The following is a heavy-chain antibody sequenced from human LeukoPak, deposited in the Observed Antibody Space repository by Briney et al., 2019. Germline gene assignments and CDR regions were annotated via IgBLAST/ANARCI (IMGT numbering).Heavy chain of an antibody. CDR1: GFTFSTYA. CDR2: ISYDGSNK. Sequence: GGSLRLSCAASGFTFSTYAMNWVRQAPDKGLEWVAAISYDGSNKYYADSVKGRFTISRDNSKNTLYLQMNSLRAEDMAVYYCAKSYYFDSSGYRAPLLDPWGQGTLVTVSS. CDR3: AKSYYFDSSGYRAPLLDP. D-gene: IGHD3-22*01. V-gene: IGHV3-30-3*01. J-gene: IGHJ5*02.